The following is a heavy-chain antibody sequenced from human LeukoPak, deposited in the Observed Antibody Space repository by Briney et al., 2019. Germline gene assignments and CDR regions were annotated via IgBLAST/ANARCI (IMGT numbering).Heavy chain of an antibody. J-gene: IGHJ4*02. CDR2: IRYDGSNK. CDR3: AKLPGPYSGSYF. D-gene: IGHD1-26*01. CDR1: GFTFSSYG. Sequence: GGSLRLSCAASGFTFSSYGTHWVRQAPGKGLEWVAFIRYDGSNKYYADSVKGRFTTSRDNSKNTLYLQMNSLRAEDTAVYYCAKLPGPYSGSYFWGQGTLVTVSS. V-gene: IGHV3-30*02.